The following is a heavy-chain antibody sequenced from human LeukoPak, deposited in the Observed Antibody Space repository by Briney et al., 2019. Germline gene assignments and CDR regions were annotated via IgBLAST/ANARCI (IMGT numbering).Heavy chain of an antibody. J-gene: IGHJ4*02. CDR1: GFTFSSYA. D-gene: IGHD2-2*01. V-gene: IGHV3-23*01. CDR3: AKGGGYCSSTSCYRAFDY. CDR2: ISGSGGST. Sequence: GGSLRLSCAASGFTFSSYAMSWVRQAPGKGLEWVSAISGSGGSTYYADSVKGRFTISRDNSKNTLYLQMNSLRAEDTAVYYCAKGGGYCSSTSCYRAFDYWGQGTLVTVSS.